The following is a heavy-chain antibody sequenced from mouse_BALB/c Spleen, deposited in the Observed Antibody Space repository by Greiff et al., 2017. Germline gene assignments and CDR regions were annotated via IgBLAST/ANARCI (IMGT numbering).Heavy chain of an antibody. CDR2: ISDGGSYT. CDR1: GFTFSDYY. CDR3: ARDGRGGFAY. V-gene: IGHV5-4*02. J-gene: IGHJ3*01. Sequence: EVKLMESGGGLVKPGGSLKLSCAASGFTFSDYYMYWVRQTPEKRLEWVATISDGGSYTYYPDSVKGRFTISRDNAKNNLYLQMSSLKSEDTAMYYCARDGRGGFAYWGQGTLVTVSA.